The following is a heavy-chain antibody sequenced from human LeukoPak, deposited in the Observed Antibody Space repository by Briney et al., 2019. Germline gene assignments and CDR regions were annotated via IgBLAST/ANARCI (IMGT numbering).Heavy chain of an antibody. CDR2: IWYDGSNK. Sequence: PGGSLRLSCAASGFIFSSYGMHWVRQAPGKGLEWVAVIWYDGSNKYYADSVKGRFTISRDNSKNTLYLQMNSLRAEDTAVYYCARDIEKQQPHRAVLDYWGQGTLVTVSS. V-gene: IGHV3-33*08. CDR3: ARDIEKQQPHRAVLDY. D-gene: IGHD6-13*01. J-gene: IGHJ4*02. CDR1: GFIFSSYG.